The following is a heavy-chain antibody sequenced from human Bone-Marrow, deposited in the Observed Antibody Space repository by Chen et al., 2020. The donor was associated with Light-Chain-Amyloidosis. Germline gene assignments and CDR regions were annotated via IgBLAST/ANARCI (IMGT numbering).Heavy chain of an antibody. J-gene: IGHJ6*03. Sequence: EVQLLESGGGLVQPGGSLRLSCADSGFTFSSYAMSWVRKAPGKGVEWVSASRGSGGSTYYADSVKGRFTISRDNSKNTLYLQMNSLRAEDTAVYYCAKVPPTVTTVIYYYMDVWGKGTTVTVSS. CDR2: SRGSGGST. CDR1: GFTFSSYA. CDR3: AKVPPTVTTVIYYYMDV. V-gene: IGHV3-23*01. D-gene: IGHD4-17*01.